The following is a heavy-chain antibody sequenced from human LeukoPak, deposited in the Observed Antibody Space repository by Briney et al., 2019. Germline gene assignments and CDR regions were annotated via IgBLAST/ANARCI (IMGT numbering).Heavy chain of an antibody. D-gene: IGHD5-18*01. Sequence: SETLSLTRTVSGGSMNTYYWTWIRQTARGALEGIGHDPNSVGTTYTPSLRSRVSLSLDTSKNHFSLRRASVTAAHTALCFCARGRDQGYSYGHLLDFWGQGSPVGDSS. V-gene: IGHV4-4*07. J-gene: IGHJ4*02. CDR2: DPNSVGT. CDR1: GGSMNTYY. CDR3: ARGRDQGYSYGHLLDF.